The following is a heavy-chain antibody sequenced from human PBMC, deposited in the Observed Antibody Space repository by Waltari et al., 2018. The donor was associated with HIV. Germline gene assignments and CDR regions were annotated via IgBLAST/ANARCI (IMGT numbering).Heavy chain of an antibody. V-gene: IGHV1-18*01. CDR2: ISGYNANT. J-gene: IGHJ6*02. CDR3: ARGLGGSYYYGVDV. Sequence: QVHLVQSGAEVKMPGASVRVSCKTSGYIFTKYGFSWVRQAPGQGLEWLGWISGYNANTNYAQRLQGRVTLTTDTSTSTAYMELRSLRSDDTAVYYCARGLGGSYYYGVDVWGQGTTVTVS. CDR1: GYIFTKYG.